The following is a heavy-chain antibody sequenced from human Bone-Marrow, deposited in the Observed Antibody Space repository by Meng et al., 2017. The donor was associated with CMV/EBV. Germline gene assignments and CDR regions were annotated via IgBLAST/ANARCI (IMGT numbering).Heavy chain of an antibody. V-gene: IGHV6-1*01. D-gene: IGHD2-2*01. CDR2: TYYRSKWYN. CDR1: GDSVSSNSAA. Sequence: SQTLSLTCAISGDSVSSNSAAWNWIRQSPSRGLEWLGRTYYRSKWYNDYAVSVKSRITINPDTSKNQFSLQLNAVTPEDTAVYYCARVRCSTTNCYYEYYYGMDVWGQGTTVTVSS. CDR3: ARVRCSTTNCYYEYYYGMDV. J-gene: IGHJ6*02.